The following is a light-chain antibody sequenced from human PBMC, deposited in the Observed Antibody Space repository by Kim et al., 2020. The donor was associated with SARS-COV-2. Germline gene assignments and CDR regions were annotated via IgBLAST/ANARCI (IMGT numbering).Light chain of an antibody. CDR2: SAS. CDR1: RGISNS. Sequence: SGSVGDTVTISSRARRGISNSLAWYQQRPGTVPNLLIFSASTLQAGFPSRFSASGSGTDFTLNISSLQPEDVGTYYCQQSTVAPYTFGQGTKLEIK. J-gene: IGKJ2*01. V-gene: IGKV1-27*01. CDR3: QQSTVAPYT.